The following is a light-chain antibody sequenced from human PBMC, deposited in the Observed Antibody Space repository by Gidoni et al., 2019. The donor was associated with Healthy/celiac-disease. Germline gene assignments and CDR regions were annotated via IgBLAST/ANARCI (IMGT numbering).Light chain of an antibody. CDR3: MQALQTPLT. Sequence: DIVLTQSPLSLPVTPGEPASIPCMTSQSLLLSNGYNYLDWYLQKPGQSPQLLIYMGSNRASGVPERFSGSGSGTDFTLKISRVEAEDVGVYYCMQALQTPLTFGPGTKVDIK. J-gene: IGKJ3*01. V-gene: IGKV2-28*01. CDR1: QSLLLSNGYNY. CDR2: MGS.